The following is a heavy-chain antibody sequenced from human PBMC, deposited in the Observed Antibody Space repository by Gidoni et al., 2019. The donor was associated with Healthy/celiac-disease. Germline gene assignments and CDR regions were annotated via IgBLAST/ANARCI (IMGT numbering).Heavy chain of an antibody. V-gene: IGHV3-21*01. Sequence: EVQTVAAGVGLVTPGGTLRRDRATTGSPLSSQPRNGVSQAPGKGLEWVSSISSSSSYIYYADSVKGRFTLSRDNAKNSLYLLLNSLCAEDTAVYYCAITEDPEYCYGSGDEYYFDYWGQGTLVTVSS. CDR1: GSPLSSQP. CDR3: AITEDPEYCYGSGDEYYFDY. J-gene: IGHJ4*02. CDR2: ISSSSSYI. D-gene: IGHD3-10*01.